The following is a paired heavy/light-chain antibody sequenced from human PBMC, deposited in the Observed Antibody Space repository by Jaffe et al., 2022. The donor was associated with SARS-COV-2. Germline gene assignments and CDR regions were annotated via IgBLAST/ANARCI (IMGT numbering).Heavy chain of an antibody. CDR3: TTGKVGGTLDY. CDR1: GFTFSAYS. V-gene: IGHV3-48*02. CDR2: ISSSSRSI. Sequence: EVQLVESGGGLVQPGGSLRLSCAASGFTFSAYSMNWVRQAPGKGLEWISHISSSSRSIYFADSVKGRFTISRDNAKNSLFLQLNSLRDEDTAVYYCTTGKVGGTLDYWGQGTLVTVSS. J-gene: IGHJ4*02. D-gene: IGHD1-26*01.
Light chain of an antibody. CDR2: DNT. V-gene: IGLV1-51*01. CDR3: GTWDNSLSAWV. Sequence: QSVLTQPPSVSAAPGQKATISCSGSSSNIGNNFVSWYQQLPGTAPKLLIYDNTKRPSGIPDRFSGSKSGTSTTLGITGLQTGDEADYYCGTWDNSLSAWVFGGGTKLTVL. CDR1: SSNIGNNF. J-gene: IGLJ3*02.